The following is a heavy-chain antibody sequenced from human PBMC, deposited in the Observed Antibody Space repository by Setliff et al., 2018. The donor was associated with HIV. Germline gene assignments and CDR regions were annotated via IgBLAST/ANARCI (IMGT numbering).Heavy chain of an antibody. CDR2: FDPEDGET. J-gene: IGHJ1*01. Sequence: GASVKVSCKISGYTLTELSVHWVRQAPGKGLEWMANFDPEDGETFYAQKFQGRLTMTEDTSTDTAYMELSSLRSDDTAMYYCATDPGYSRTWYSESFQHWGQGTEVTGSA. V-gene: IGHV1-24*01. CDR1: GYTLTELS. D-gene: IGHD6-13*01. CDR3: ATDPGYSRTWYSESFQH.